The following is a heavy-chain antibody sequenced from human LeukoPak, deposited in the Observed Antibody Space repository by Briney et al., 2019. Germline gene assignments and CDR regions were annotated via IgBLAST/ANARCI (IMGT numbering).Heavy chain of an antibody. CDR3: ARTTRGSMDV. CDR1: GYTFTIYA. J-gene: IGHJ6*04. Sequence: ASVKVCFKASGYTFTIYAMHWVRQAPGQRVEWMGWINAGNGNTKYSQKFQGRVTITRDTSASTAYMELSSLRSEDTAVYYCARTTRGSMDVWGKGTTVTVSS. V-gene: IGHV1-3*01. D-gene: IGHD4-17*01. CDR2: INAGNGNT.